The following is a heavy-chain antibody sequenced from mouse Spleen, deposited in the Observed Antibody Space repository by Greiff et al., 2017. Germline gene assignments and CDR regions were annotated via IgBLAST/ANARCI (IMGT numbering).Heavy chain of an antibody. J-gene: IGHJ4*01. CDR2: IYPGDGDT. Sequence: QVQLQQSGPELVKPGASVKISCKASGYAFSSSWMNWVKQRPGKGLEWIGRIYPGDGDTNYNGKFKGKATLTADKSSSTAYMQLSSLTSEDSAVYFCARDLLLRYYYYAMDYWGQGTSVTVSS. D-gene: IGHD1-1*01. CDR3: ARDLLLRYYYYAMDY. CDR1: GYAFSSSW. V-gene: IGHV1-82*01.